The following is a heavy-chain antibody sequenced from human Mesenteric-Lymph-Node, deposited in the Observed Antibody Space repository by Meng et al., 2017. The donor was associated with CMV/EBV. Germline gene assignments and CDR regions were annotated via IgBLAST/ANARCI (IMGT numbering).Heavy chain of an antibody. CDR1: GFIFSDYW. J-gene: IGHJ6*02. CDR2: IYSGGTST. CDR3: AKEKDARYNYGMDV. V-gene: IGHV3-23*03. Sequence: GESLKISCEGSGFIFSDYWMSWVRQAPGKGLEWVSIIYSGGTSTFYADSVRGRFTISRDNSKNILYLQMHSLRAEDTALYYCAKEKDARYNYGMDVWGQGTTVTVSS. D-gene: IGHD2-8*01.